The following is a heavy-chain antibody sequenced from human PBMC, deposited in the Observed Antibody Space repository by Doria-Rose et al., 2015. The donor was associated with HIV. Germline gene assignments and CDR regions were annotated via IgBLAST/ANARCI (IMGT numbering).Heavy chain of an antibody. CDR2: IFSDDER. D-gene: IGHD6-13*01. V-gene: IGHV2-26*01. J-gene: IGHJ4*02. CDR3: ARIKSSRWYHKYYFDF. Sequence: QITLKEPGPVLVKPTETLTLTCTVSGVSLSSPGMGVSWIRQPPGKVLEWLANIFSDDERSYKTSLKSRLAISRGTSKSQVVLTMTDMDPVDTATYYCARIKSSRWYHKYYFDFWGQGTLVIVSA. CDR1: GVSLSSPGMG.